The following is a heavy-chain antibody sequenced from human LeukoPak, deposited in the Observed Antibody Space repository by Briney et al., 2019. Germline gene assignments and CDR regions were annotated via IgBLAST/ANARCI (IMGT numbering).Heavy chain of an antibody. CDR1: RFTVSSNF. CDR3: ARDGSYEHFDY. V-gene: IGHV3-48*01. CDR2: ISSSSSTI. D-gene: IGHD1-26*01. Sequence: PGGSLRLSCAVSRFTVSSNFMNWVRQAPGKGLEWVSYISSSSSTIYYADSVKGRFTISRDNAKNTLYLQMNSLRAEDTAVYYCARDGSYEHFDYWGQGTLVTVSS. J-gene: IGHJ4*02.